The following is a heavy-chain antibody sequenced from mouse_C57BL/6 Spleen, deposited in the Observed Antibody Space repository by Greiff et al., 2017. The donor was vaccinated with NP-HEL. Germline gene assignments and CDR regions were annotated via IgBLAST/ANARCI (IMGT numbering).Heavy chain of an antibody. D-gene: IGHD2-3*01. J-gene: IGHJ3*01. Sequence: EVQLQQSGPELVKPGASVKISCKASGYTFTDYYMNWVKQSHGKSLEWIGDINPNNGGTSYNQKFKGKATLTVDKSSSTAYMELRSLTSEDSAVYYCARVGVYDGYYWFAYWGQGTLVTVSA. CDR2: INPNNGGT. CDR3: ARVGVYDGYYWFAY. CDR1: GYTFTDYY. V-gene: IGHV1-26*01.